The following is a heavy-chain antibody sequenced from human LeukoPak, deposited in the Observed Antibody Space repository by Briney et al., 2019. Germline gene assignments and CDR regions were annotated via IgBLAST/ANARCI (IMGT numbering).Heavy chain of an antibody. J-gene: IGHJ4*02. Sequence: ASVKVSRKASGGTFSSYGISWVRQAPGQGLEWMGWISAYNGNTNYAQKLQGRVTMTTNTSTSTAYMELRSLRSDDTAVYYCARVWSSGWSPDFDYWGQGTLVTVSS. CDR1: GGTFSSYG. CDR3: ARVWSSGWSPDFDY. V-gene: IGHV1-18*01. D-gene: IGHD6-19*01. CDR2: ISAYNGNT.